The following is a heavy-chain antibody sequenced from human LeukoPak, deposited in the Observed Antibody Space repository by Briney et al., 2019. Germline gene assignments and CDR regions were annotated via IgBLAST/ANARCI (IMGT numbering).Heavy chain of an antibody. V-gene: IGHV3-72*01. D-gene: IGHD6-13*01. J-gene: IGHJ4*02. CDR3: IRVLTTDRGGYTFYF. CDR1: GFTFSDHH. Sequence: QAGGSLRLSCEGSGFTFSDHHMDWVRQAPGMGLEWVGRGPARNKPNSCSTQYATSVRGRFTISRDDSKNSLYLQISSLTTEDTPRYYCIRVLTTDRGGYTFYFWGRGFLVTVSS. CDR2: ARNKPNSCST.